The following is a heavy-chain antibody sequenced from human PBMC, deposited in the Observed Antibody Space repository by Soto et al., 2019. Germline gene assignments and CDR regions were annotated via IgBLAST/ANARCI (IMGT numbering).Heavy chain of an antibody. CDR1: GGSFSGYY. CDR3: ARPYSSSWYTWFDP. V-gene: IGHV4-34*01. Sequence: PSETLSLTCAVYGGSFSGYYWSWIRQPPGKGLEWIGEINHSGSTNYNPSLKSRVTISVDTSKNQFSLKLSSVTAADTAVYYCARPYSSSWYTWFDPWGQGTLLTVSS. J-gene: IGHJ5*02. D-gene: IGHD6-13*01. CDR2: INHSGST.